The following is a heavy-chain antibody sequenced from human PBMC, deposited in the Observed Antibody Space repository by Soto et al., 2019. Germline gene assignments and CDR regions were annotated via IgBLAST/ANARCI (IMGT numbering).Heavy chain of an antibody. V-gene: IGHV3-23*01. Sequence: EVQRLESGGGLVQPGGSLRLSCAASGFTFSTYAMGLVRQAPGKGLEWVSAISGSGGTTHYADAMKGRFTISRDSAKNTLYLQMNRLRVEDTAVYYCAKDRDFWGGYYKHRGFDYWGQGTLVNVSS. CDR3: AKDRDFWGGYYKHRGFDY. D-gene: IGHD3-3*01. CDR1: GFTFSTYA. CDR2: ISGSGGTT. J-gene: IGHJ4*02.